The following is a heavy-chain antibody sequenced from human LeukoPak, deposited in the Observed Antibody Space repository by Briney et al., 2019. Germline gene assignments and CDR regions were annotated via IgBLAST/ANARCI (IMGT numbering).Heavy chain of an antibody. CDR3: ARVRYYDSSGYP. J-gene: IGHJ5*02. CDR2: IYYSGST. D-gene: IGHD3-22*01. V-gene: IGHV4-30-4*08. Sequence: SETLSLTCTVSGGSISSGDYYWSWIRQPPRKGLEWIGYIYYSGSTYYNPSLKSRVTISVDTSKNQFSLKLSSVTAADTAVYYCARVRYYDSSGYPWGQGTLVTVSS. CDR1: GGSISSGDYY.